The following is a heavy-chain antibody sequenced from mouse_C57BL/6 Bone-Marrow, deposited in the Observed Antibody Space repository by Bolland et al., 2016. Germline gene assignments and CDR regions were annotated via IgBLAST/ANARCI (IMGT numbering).Heavy chain of an antibody. Sequence: PNYGTTSYNQKFKGKATLTVDQSSSTAYMQLNSLISEDSAVYYCARYGRGGMDYWGPGTS. D-gene: IGHD1-1*01. J-gene: IGHJ4*01. CDR3: ARYGRGGMDY. CDR2: PNYGTT. V-gene: IGHV1-39*01.